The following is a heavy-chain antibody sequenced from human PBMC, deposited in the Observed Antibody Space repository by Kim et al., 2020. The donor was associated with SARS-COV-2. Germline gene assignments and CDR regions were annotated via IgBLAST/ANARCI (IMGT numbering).Heavy chain of an antibody. CDR1: GDSIRSAYY. J-gene: IGHJ4*02. D-gene: IGHD6-6*01. V-gene: IGHV4-31*03. CDR3: ARLLAVRPWEDC. CDR2: IYYSGDT. Sequence: SETLSLTCTVSGDSIRSAYYWSWIRQFPGRGLEWIAYIYYSGDTNSNPSLKSRATASMDTSRNEFSLKLSSVTAADTAVYYCARLLAVRPWEDCWGQGT.